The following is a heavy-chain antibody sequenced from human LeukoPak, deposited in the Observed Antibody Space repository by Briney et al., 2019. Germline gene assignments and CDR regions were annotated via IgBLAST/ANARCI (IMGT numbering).Heavy chain of an antibody. V-gene: IGHV1-69*04. J-gene: IGHJ4*02. Sequence: SVKVSCKASGGTFSSYAISWVRQAPGQGLEWMGRIIPILGIANYAQKFQGRVTITADKSTSTAYMELSSLRSEDTAVYYCATPGKGPYYDFWSGYRSYDYWGQGTLVTVSS. CDR1: GGTFSSYA. CDR3: ATPGKGPYYDFWSGYRSYDY. D-gene: IGHD3-3*01. CDR2: IIPILGIA.